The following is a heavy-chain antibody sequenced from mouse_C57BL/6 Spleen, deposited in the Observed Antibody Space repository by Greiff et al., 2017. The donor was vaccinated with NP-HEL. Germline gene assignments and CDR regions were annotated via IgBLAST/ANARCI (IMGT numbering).Heavy chain of an antibody. CDR1: GYTFTDYY. Sequence: EVQLQQSGPELVKPGASVKISCKASGYTFTDYYMNWVKQSHGKSLEWIGDINPNNGGTSYNQKFKGKATLTVDKSSSTAYLELRSLTSEDSAVYDCARSYYYCEPYYAMDYWGQGTSVTVSS. CDR3: ARSYYYCEPYYAMDY. J-gene: IGHJ4*01. D-gene: IGHD1-1*01. V-gene: IGHV1-26*01. CDR2: INPNNGGT.